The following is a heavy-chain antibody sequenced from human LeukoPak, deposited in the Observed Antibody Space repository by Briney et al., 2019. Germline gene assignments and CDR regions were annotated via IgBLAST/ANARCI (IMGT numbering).Heavy chain of an antibody. J-gene: IGHJ4*02. CDR1: GFTFSSHS. Sequence: GGSLRLSCAASGFTFSSHSMNWVRQAPGKGLEWVSAISGSGGSTYYADSVKGRFTISRDNSKNTLYLQMNSLRAEDTAVYYCAKGPYDILTGYYYFDYWGQGTLVTVSS. CDR3: AKGPYDILTGYYYFDY. V-gene: IGHV3-23*01. CDR2: ISGSGGST. D-gene: IGHD3-9*01.